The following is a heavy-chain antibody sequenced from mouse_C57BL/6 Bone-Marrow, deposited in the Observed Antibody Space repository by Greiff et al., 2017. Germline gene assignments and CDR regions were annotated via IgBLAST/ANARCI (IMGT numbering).Heavy chain of an antibody. CDR1: GYTFTNYW. Sequence: VQLQQPGAGLVQPGASVKLSCKASGYTFTNYWMHWVQQRPGQGLEWIGMMHPNGGSPDYNEKFKSEATLSVAKSSRTAYMELSSLTSEDSAVYYCARTDDYDDSTVDYWGQGTSVTVSS. CDR2: MHPNGGSP. D-gene: IGHD2-4*01. CDR3: ARTDDYDDSTVDY. V-gene: IGHV1-64*01. J-gene: IGHJ4*01.